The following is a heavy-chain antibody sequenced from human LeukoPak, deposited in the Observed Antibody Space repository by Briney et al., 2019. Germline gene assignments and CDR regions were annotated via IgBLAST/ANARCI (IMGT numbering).Heavy chain of an antibody. J-gene: IGHJ6*02. V-gene: IGHV1-8*01. Sequence: ASVKVSCKCSAYTFTSYDINWVRQATAQGLEWMGVINPNSGNTGYAQKFQGRVTMTRNTSISTAYMELSSLRSEDTAVYYCARGQVYSSSWGDYYYGMDVWGQGTTVTVSS. CDR3: ARGQVYSSSWGDYYYGMDV. CDR2: INPNSGNT. CDR1: AYTFTSYD. D-gene: IGHD6-13*01.